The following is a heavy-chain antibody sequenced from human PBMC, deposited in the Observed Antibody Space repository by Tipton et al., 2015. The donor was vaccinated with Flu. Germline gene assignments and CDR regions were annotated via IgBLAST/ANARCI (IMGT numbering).Heavy chain of an antibody. V-gene: IGHV4-59*01. CDR3: ARVNRGFFDY. CDR2: IYYTGST. Sequence: TLFLTCTVSGDSINNYYWSWIRQPPGKGLEWLGYIYYTGSTNYSPSLKSRVTISLDTSENQLSLKLNSMTAADTAVYYCARVNRGFFDYWGQGTLVTVSS. D-gene: IGHD1/OR15-1a*01. J-gene: IGHJ4*02. CDR1: GDSINNYY.